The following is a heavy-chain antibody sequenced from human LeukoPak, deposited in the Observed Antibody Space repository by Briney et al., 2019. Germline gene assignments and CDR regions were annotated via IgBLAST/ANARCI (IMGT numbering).Heavy chain of an antibody. CDR2: IYYSGST. Sequence: SETLSLTCAVYGGSFSGYYWSWIRQPPGKGLEWIGYIYYSGSTNYNPSLKSRVTISVDTSKNQFSLKLSSVTAADTAVYYCARLDYYGSGAQWGYYYGMDVWGQGTTVTVSS. J-gene: IGHJ6*02. CDR3: ARLDYYGSGAQWGYYYGMDV. V-gene: IGHV4-59*08. CDR1: GGSFSGYY. D-gene: IGHD3-10*01.